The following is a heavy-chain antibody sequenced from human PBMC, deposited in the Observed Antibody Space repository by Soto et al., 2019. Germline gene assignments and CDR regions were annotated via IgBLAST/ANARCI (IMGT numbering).Heavy chain of an antibody. CDR1: GGSISSYY. J-gene: IGHJ4*02. CDR3: AIGGGSSSWGGIDY. D-gene: IGHD6-13*01. Sequence: SETLSLTCTVSGGSISSYYWSWIRQPPGKGLEWIGYIYYSGSTNYNPSLKSRVTISVDTSKNQFSLKLSSVTAADTAVYYCAIGGGSSSWGGIDYWGQGTLVTVSS. V-gene: IGHV4-59*01. CDR2: IYYSGST.